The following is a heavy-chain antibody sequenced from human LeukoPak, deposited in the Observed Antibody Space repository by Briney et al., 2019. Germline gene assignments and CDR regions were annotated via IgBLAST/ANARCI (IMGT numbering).Heavy chain of an antibody. CDR1: GFTFNNAW. J-gene: IGHJ4*02. V-gene: IGHV3-15*01. Sequence: GGSLRLSCAVSGFTFNNAWMTWVRQAPGKGLEWVGRIKSKADGGTTDYGTPVKGRFTISGDDSKNMLYLQMNNLKTEDTGVYYCSKDPLWGQGALVTVSS. CDR2: IKSKADGGTT. CDR3: SKDPL.